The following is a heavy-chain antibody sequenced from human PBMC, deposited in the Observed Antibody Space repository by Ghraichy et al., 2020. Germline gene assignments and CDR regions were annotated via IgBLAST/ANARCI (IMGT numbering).Heavy chain of an antibody. CDR2: IYYTGST. V-gene: IGHV4-61*08. Sequence: GSLSLTCTVSGGSVSSGDYYWTWIRQPPGKRLEWIGYIYYTGSTSYNPSLKSRVTISLHTSTNQFSLKLSSVSAADTAAYYCARWSFCSSTSCPALSRFDPWGQGTLVTVSS. D-gene: IGHD2-2*01. CDR1: GGSVSSGDYY. CDR3: ARWSFCSSTSCPALSRFDP. J-gene: IGHJ5*02.